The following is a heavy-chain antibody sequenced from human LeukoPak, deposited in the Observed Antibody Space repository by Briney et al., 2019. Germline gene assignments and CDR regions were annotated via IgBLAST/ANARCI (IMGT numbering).Heavy chain of an antibody. J-gene: IGHJ4*02. V-gene: IGHV4-61*01. CDR2: IYYSGST. D-gene: IGHD6-6*01. CDR3: ARTYSSSFIYEFDY. Sequence: SETLSLTCTVSGGSVSSGSYYWSWIRQPPGKGLEWIGYIYYSGSTNYNPSLKSRVTIPVDTSKNQFSLKLSSVTAADTAVYYCARTYSSSFIYEFDYWGQGTLVTVSS. CDR1: GGSVSSGSYY.